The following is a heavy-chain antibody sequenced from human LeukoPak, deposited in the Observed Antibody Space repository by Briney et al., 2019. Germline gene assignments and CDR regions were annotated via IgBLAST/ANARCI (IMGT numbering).Heavy chain of an antibody. D-gene: IGHD3-10*01. CDR1: GGSFSSHY. Sequence: PSETLSLTCTVSGGSFSSHYWSWIRQPPGKGLEWIGYINYSGTTNYNPSLKSRVTLSVDTSKNQFSLRLTSVTAADTAVYYCAXXPEGSGSYXFDYWGQGTLVTVSS. CDR2: INYSGTT. J-gene: IGHJ4*02. V-gene: IGHV4-59*11. CDR3: AXXPEGSGSYXFDY.